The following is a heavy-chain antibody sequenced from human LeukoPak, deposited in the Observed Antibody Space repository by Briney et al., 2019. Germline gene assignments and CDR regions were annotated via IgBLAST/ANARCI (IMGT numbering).Heavy chain of an antibody. V-gene: IGHV1-69*05. CDR3: ARLDAFDI. CDR1: GGTFSSYA. CDR2: IIPIFGTA. J-gene: IGHJ3*02. Sequence: SVKVSCKASGGTFSSYAISWVRQAPGQGLEWMGGIIPIFGTANYAQKFQGRVTVTTDESTSTAYMDLLRSEDAAVYYCARLDAFDIWGQGTMVTVSS.